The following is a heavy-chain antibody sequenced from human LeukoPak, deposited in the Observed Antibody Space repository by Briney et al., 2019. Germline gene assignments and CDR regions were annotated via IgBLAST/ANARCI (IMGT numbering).Heavy chain of an antibody. CDR2: ISYDGSNK. CDR1: GFTFSSYG. Sequence: GGSLRLSCAAPGFTFSSYGMHRVRQAPGKGLEWVAVISYDGSNKYYADSVKGRFTISRDNSKNTLYLQMNSLRAEDTAVYYCAKGDSSPSSAWGQGTLVTVSS. D-gene: IGHD6-13*01. J-gene: IGHJ5*02. V-gene: IGHV3-30*18. CDR3: AKGDSSPSSA.